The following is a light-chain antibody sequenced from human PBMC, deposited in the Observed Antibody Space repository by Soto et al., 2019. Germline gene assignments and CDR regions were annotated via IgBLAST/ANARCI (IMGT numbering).Light chain of an antibody. CDR2: EVS. J-gene: IGLJ1*01. CDR1: SSDVGGYNY. CDR3: SSYAGSNNLYV. Sequence: LTQPPSASGSPGQSVTISCTGTSSDVGGYNYVSWYQQHPGKAPKLMIYEVSKRPSGVPDRFSGSKSGNTASLTVSGLQAEDEADYYCSSYAGSNNLYVFGTGTKVTVL. V-gene: IGLV2-8*01.